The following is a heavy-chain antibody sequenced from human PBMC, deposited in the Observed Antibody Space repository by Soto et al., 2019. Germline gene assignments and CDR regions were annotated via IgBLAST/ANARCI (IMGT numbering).Heavy chain of an antibody. CDR1: GYSFTNYW. Sequence: GESLKISCKGSGYSFTNYWIAWVRQMPGKGLEYMGIIYPSDSDTRYSPSFQGQVTISADKSISTAYLQWSSLKASDTAIYYCARHGFYGDYSSNYFDPWGQVTLVTVSS. CDR2: IYPSDSDT. D-gene: IGHD4-17*01. CDR3: ARHGFYGDYSSNYFDP. J-gene: IGHJ5*02. V-gene: IGHV5-51*01.